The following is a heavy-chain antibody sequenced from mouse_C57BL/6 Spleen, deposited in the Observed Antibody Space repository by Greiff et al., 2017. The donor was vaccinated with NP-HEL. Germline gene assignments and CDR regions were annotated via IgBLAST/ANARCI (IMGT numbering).Heavy chain of an antibody. D-gene: IGHD4-1*01. Sequence: EVKLEESGGGLVKPGGSLKLSCAASGFTFSDYGMHWVRQAPEKGLEWVAYISSGSSTIYYADTVKGRFTISRDNAKNTLFLQMTSLRSEDTAMYYCARRSGTYYFDYWGQGTTLTVSS. V-gene: IGHV5-17*01. CDR3: ARRSGTYYFDY. J-gene: IGHJ2*01. CDR1: GFTFSDYG. CDR2: ISSGSSTI.